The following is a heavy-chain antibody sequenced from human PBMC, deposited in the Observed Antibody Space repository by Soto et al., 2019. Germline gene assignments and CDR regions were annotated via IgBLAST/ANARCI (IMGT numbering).Heavy chain of an antibody. D-gene: IGHD6-19*01. Sequence: SGPTLVNPTQTVTLTCTFSGFSLSTSGMCVSWIRQPPGKALEWLALIDWDDDKYYSTSLKTRLTISKDTSKNQVDLTMTNMDPVDTATYYCARIRGIAVAGLYYYYGMDVWGQGTTVTVSS. CDR1: GFSLSTSGMC. V-gene: IGHV2-70*01. CDR3: ARIRGIAVAGLYYYYGMDV. CDR2: IDWDDDK. J-gene: IGHJ6*02.